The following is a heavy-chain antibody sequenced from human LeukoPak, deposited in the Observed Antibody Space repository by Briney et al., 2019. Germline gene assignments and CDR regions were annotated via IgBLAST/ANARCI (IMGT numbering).Heavy chain of an antibody. CDR3: ARGISSGWSYYFDY. Sequence: SETLSLTCTVSGGSISSYYWSWIRQPPGKGLEWIGYIYYSGSTNYNPSLKSRVTISVDTSKNQFSLKLSSVTAADTAVYYCARGISSGWSYYFDYWGQGTLVTVSS. V-gene: IGHV4-59*08. CDR2: IYYSGST. D-gene: IGHD6-19*01. CDR1: GGSISSYY. J-gene: IGHJ4*02.